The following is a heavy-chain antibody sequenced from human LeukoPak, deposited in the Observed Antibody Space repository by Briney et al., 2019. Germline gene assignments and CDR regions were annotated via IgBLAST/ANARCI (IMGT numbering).Heavy chain of an antibody. CDR2: IRYDGSNK. V-gene: IGHV3-30*02. CDR1: GFTFSSYG. D-gene: IGHD1-1*01. Sequence: GSLRLSCAASGFTFSSYGMHWVRQAPGKGLEWVAFIRYDGSNKYYADSVKGRFTISRDNSKNTLYLQMNSLRAEDTAVYYCAKATAPRPFDYWGQGTLVTVSS. CDR3: AKATAPRPFDY. J-gene: IGHJ4*02.